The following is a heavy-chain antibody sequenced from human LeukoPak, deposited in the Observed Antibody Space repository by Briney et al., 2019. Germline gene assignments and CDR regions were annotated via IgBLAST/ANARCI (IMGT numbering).Heavy chain of an antibody. CDR1: GGSFSGYY. D-gene: IGHD3-9*01. CDR2: INHSGST. Sequence: SETLSLTCAVYGGSFSGYYWSWIRQPPGKGLEWIGEINHSGSTNYNPSLKSRVTISVDTSKNQFSLKLSSVTAADTAVYYCASFDWGSDYDILTGYRPLVDYWGQGTLVTVSS. V-gene: IGHV4-34*01. J-gene: IGHJ4*02. CDR3: ASFDWGSDYDILTGYRPLVDY.